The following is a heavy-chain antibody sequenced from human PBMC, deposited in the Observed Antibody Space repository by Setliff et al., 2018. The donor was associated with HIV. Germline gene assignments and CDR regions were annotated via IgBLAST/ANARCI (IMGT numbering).Heavy chain of an antibody. Sequence: SETLSLTCTVSGDSVNNHYWSWIRQSPGKGLEWIGHIYYTGTTNYNPSFKSRVTISEVTSKRQFSLELTSVTAADTAVYYCARTTSLFPGMAAAQPWYYYYYMDVWGKGTTVTVSS. D-gene: IGHD6-13*01. CDR2: IYYTGTT. V-gene: IGHV4-59*08. J-gene: IGHJ6*03. CDR1: GDSVNNHY. CDR3: ARTTSLFPGMAAAQPWYYYYYMDV.